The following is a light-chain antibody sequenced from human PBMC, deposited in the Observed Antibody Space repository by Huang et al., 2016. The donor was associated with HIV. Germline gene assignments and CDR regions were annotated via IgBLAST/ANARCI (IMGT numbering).Light chain of an antibody. CDR1: QSVSSNF. Sequence: EIVLMQSPGTLSVSPGERATLSCRASQSVSSNFLAWYQQRPGQAPRLLIYGASSRATGIPDRFSGSGSGTDFTLTISRLEPEDFAVYYCQQYGSSPLTFGGGTNVEIK. V-gene: IGKV3-20*01. J-gene: IGKJ4*01. CDR3: QQYGSSPLT. CDR2: GAS.